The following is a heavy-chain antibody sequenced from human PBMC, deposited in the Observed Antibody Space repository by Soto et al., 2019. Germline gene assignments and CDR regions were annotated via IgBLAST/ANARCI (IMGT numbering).Heavy chain of an antibody. V-gene: IGHV4-39*01. CDR1: GDSIGTTHSY. CDR2: IHYSGST. CDR3: ARHEGNGNVWPLDY. Sequence: PSETLSLTCTVSGDSIGTTHSYWAWIRQSPGKGLEWIGNIHYSGSTYYMPSLRSRVTLSVDTSKNQFSLRLTSVTAEDTAVHYCARHEGNGNVWPLDYWGQGILVTVS. D-gene: IGHD2-8*01. J-gene: IGHJ4*02.